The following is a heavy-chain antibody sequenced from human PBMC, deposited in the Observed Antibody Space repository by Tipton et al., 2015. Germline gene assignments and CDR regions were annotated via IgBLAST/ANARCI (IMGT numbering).Heavy chain of an antibody. CDR3: AGPRGMPAIFGLPWDYYFDY. CDR2: LYFSGST. V-gene: IGHV4-39*07. Sequence: TLSLTCTVSGGSISSSSYYWAWIRQPPGKGLEWIGSLYFSGSTYYNPSLKSRVTMSVDTSKKQFSLKLDSVTAADTAVYYCAGPRGMPAIFGLPWDYYFDYWGQGALVTVSS. J-gene: IGHJ4*02. D-gene: IGHD3-3*01. CDR1: GGSISSSSYY.